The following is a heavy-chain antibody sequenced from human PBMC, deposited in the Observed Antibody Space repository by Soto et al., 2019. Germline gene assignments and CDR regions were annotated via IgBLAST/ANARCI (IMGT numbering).Heavy chain of an antibody. J-gene: IGHJ4*02. CDR2: VSGSGDNT. CDR1: GFIFSNYA. D-gene: IGHD3-10*01. V-gene: IGHV3-23*01. CDR3: ARGANHYGSGSYTHFDY. Sequence: PGGSLRLSCAASGFIFSNYAMSWVRQAPGKGLDWVSTVSGSGDNTYYADSVKGRFTISRDNSKNTLYLQMYSLTAEDTALYYCARGANHYGSGSYTHFDYWGQGALVTVSS.